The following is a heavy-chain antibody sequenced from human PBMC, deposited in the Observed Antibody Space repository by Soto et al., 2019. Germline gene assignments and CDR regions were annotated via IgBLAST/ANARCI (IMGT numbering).Heavy chain of an antibody. V-gene: IGHV3-7*01. CDR1: GFTFSNFW. Sequence: GGSLRLSCAASGFTFSNFWMDWVRQAPGKGLEWVANISPDGSEKHYVDSVEGRFTISRDNAKNSLYLQMSSLTAEDSALYYCSRSLDSWGQGTRVTVSS. CDR3: SRSLDS. CDR2: ISPDGSEK. J-gene: IGHJ4*02.